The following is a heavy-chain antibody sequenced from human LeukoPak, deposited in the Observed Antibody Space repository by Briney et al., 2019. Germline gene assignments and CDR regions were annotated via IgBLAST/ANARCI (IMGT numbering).Heavy chain of an antibody. CDR1: GFTVSSNY. V-gene: IGHV3-66*01. CDR3: AREPVYYDILTGYYKAGYFDY. Sequence: GGSLRLSCAASGFTVSSNYMSWVRQAPGKGLEWVSVIYSGGNTYYADSVKGRFTISRDNSKNTLYLQMNSLRAEDTAVYYCAREPVYYDILTGYYKAGYFDYWGQGTLVTVSS. J-gene: IGHJ4*02. CDR2: IYSGGNT. D-gene: IGHD3-9*01.